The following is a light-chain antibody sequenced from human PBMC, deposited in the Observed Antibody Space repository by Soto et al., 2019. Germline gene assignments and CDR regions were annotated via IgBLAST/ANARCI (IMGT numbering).Light chain of an antibody. CDR3: QQYDNWPPFT. CDR1: QSVNSN. CDR2: GAS. Sequence: EIVMTQSPATLSVSPGERATLSCRASQSVNSNLAWYQQKPGQAPRLLIYGASTRPTAIPARFSGSGSGTEFTLTISSLQSEDSAVYYCQQYDNWPPFTFGPGTKVDIK. J-gene: IGKJ3*01. V-gene: IGKV3-15*01.